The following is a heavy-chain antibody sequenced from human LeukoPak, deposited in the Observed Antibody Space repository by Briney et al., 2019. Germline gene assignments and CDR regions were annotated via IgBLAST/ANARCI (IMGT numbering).Heavy chain of an antibody. Sequence: GASVKVSCKASGYTFTSYGISWVRQAPGQGLEWMGWISAYNGNTNYAQKLQGRVTMTTDTSTSTAYMELRSLRSDDTAVYYCARVADSYGLDWYFDLWGRGTLVTVSS. CDR3: ARVADSYGLDWYFDL. J-gene: IGHJ2*01. CDR1: GYTFTSYG. CDR2: ISAYNGNT. D-gene: IGHD5-18*01. V-gene: IGHV1-18*01.